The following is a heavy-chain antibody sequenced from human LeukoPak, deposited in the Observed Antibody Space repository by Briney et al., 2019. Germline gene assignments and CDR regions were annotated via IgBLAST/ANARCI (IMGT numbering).Heavy chain of an antibody. CDR2: ISGSGGTT. J-gene: IGHJ4*02. D-gene: IGHD3-10*01. Sequence: GGSLRLSCAGSGFTFSNCAMSWVRQAPGKGLEWVSSISGSGGTTYYADSVKGRFTISRDNSKKPLYLQMNSLRAEDTAVYHCAKGFYGSGSSDYWGQGTLVTVSS. V-gene: IGHV3-23*01. CDR3: AKGFYGSGSSDY. CDR1: GFTFSNCA.